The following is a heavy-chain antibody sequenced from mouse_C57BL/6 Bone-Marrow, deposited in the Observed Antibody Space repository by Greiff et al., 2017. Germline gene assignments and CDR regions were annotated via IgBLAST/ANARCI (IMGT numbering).Heavy chain of an antibody. Sequence: EVQGVESGGGLVKPGGSLKLSCAASGFTFSSYAMSWVRQTPEKRLEWVATISDGGSYTYYPDNVKGRFTISRDNAKNNLYLQMSHLTSEDTAIYYCARYITTVVAHYFDYWGQGTTLTVSS. V-gene: IGHV5-4*01. CDR1: GFTFSSYA. D-gene: IGHD1-1*01. J-gene: IGHJ2*01. CDR3: ARYITTVVAHYFDY. CDR2: ISDGGSYT.